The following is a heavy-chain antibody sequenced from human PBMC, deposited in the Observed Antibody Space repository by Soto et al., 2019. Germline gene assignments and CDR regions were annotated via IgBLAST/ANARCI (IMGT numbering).Heavy chain of an antibody. V-gene: IGHV3-48*02. CDR2: ITDSSDTV. J-gene: IGHJ4*02. CDR1: GFTFSSYN. D-gene: IGHD3-3*01. CDR3: ARDFGHGYYLDY. Sequence: GSLRLSCAASGFTFSSYNMNWVRQAPGKGLEWVSYITDSSDTVHYADSVRGRFTISRDNAESSLYLQMNSLRDEDTAVYFCARDFGHGYYLDYWGRGTLVTV.